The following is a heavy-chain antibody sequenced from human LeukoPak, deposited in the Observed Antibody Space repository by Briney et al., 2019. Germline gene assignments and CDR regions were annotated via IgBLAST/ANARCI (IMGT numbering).Heavy chain of an antibody. CDR3: TTQLRWFGELSEFDY. Sequence: GGSLRLSCAASGFTFSNAWMTWVRQTPGQCLEWVGRIKSKTDGGTTDYAGTVKGRFTISRDDSENTLYLQMNSLKTEDTAVYYCTTQLRWFGELSEFDYWGQGALVTVSS. D-gene: IGHD3-10*01. CDR1: GFTFSNAW. CDR2: IKSKTDGGTT. V-gene: IGHV3-15*01. J-gene: IGHJ4*02.